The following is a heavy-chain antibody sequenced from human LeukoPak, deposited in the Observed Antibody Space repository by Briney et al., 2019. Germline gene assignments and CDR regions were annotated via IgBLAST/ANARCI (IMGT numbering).Heavy chain of an antibody. J-gene: IGHJ4*02. Sequence: GGSLRLPCAASGFTFSSYSMNWVGQAPGKGLEWVSSISSSSSYIYYADSVKGRLTISRDNAKNSLYLQMNSLRAEDTAVYYCAREPGEGDYWGQGTLVTVSS. V-gene: IGHV3-21*01. D-gene: IGHD3-10*01. CDR2: ISSSSSYI. CDR3: AREPGEGDY. CDR1: GFTFSSYS.